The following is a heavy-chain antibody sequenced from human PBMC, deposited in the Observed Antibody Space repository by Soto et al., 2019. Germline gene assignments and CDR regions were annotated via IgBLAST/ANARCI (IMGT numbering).Heavy chain of an antibody. D-gene: IGHD6-13*01. CDR2: ISGSGGGT. CDR1: GFTFSSYA. J-gene: IGHJ6*02. Sequence: PGGSLRLSCAASGFTFSSYAMSWVRQAPGKGLEWVSAISGSGGGTSYADSVKGRFTISRDNSKNKLYLQMNSLRAEDAAAYYYAKWTAAAGTAGVYYCNYGTDVWGQGTTVTVSS. CDR3: AKWTAAAGTAGVYYCNYGTDV. V-gene: IGHV3-23*01.